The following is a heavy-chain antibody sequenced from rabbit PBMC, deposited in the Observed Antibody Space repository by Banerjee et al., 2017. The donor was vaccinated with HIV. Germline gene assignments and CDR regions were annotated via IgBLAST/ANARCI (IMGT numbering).Heavy chain of an antibody. CDR1: GFSFSSSYY. CDR2: IYTGSGSA. D-gene: IGHD7-1*01. J-gene: IGHJ3*01. Sequence: QSLEESGGDLVQPEGSLTLTCTASGFSFSSSYYMCWVRQAPGKGLEWIGCIYTGSGSAAYASRVNGRFTISNHNAQNTVDLQMNSLTAADTATYFCVRETTGGGRLDLRGPGTLVTVS. CDR3: VRETTGGGRLDL. V-gene: IGHV1S40*01.